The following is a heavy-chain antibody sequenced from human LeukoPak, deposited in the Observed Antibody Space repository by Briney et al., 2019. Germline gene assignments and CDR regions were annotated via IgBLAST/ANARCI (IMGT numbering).Heavy chain of an antibody. CDR1: GFTFSHYM. V-gene: IGHV3-7*03. CDR2: MRTDGSVV. CDR3: ARAAGFDAEYFQH. Sequence: GGSLRLSCAVSGFTFSHYMMTWVRQAPGKGLEWVANMRTDGSVVQYADSVKGRFTISRDNSKNTLYLQMNSLRAEDTAVYYCARAAGFDAEYFQHWGQSTLVTVSS. D-gene: IGHD3-10*01. J-gene: IGHJ1*01.